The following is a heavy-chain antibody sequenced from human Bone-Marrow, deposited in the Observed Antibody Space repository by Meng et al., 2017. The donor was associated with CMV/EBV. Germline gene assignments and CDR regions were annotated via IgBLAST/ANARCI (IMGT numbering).Heavy chain of an antibody. V-gene: IGHV3-53*01. J-gene: IGHJ4*02. D-gene: IGHD5-24*01. CDR3: ASHEEGYNSYVDY. CDR1: GFTFSSYW. Sequence: GESLKISCAASGFTFSSYWMHWVRQAPGKGLEWVSVIYIGGTTYYADAVKGRFTISRDNSKNTLYLQMNSLRAEDTAVYFCASHEEGYNSYVDYWGEGTLITVSS. CDR2: IYIGGTT.